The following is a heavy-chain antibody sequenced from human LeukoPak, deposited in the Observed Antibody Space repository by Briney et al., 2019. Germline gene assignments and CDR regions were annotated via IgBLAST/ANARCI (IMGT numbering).Heavy chain of an antibody. CDR1: GFTFSSYS. V-gene: IGHV3-21*01. D-gene: IGHD1-26*01. CDR2: ISSSSSYI. J-gene: IGHJ6*03. CDR3: AREGSGSYYWVDYYYYMYV. Sequence: PGGSLRLSCAASGFTFSSYSMNWVRQAPGKGLEWVSSISSSSSYIYYADSVKGRFTISRDNAKNSLYLQMNSLRAEDTAVYYCAREGSGSYYWVDYYYYMYVWGKGTTVTVSS.